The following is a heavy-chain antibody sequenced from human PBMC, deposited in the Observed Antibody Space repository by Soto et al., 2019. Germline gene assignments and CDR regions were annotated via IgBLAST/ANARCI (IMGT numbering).Heavy chain of an antibody. Sequence: ASVKVSCKASRNFFTSDALHWVRQAPGQRLEWMGWINAGNGKTKYSQRFQGRVTITRDTSASVVYMEVTSLRSEDTAVYYCARGVVMAGELDYYGIDVWGRGTTVTVSS. V-gene: IGHV1-3*01. CDR1: RNFFTSDA. CDR2: INAGNGKT. CDR3: ARGVVMAGELDYYGIDV. D-gene: IGHD2-15*01. J-gene: IGHJ6*02.